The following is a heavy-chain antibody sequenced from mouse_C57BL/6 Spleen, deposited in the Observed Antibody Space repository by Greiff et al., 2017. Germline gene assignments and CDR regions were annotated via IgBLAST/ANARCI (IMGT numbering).Heavy chain of an antibody. Sequence: EVKVVESGGGLVQPGGSLSLSCAASGFTFTDYYMSWVRQPPGKGLEWLGFIRNKANGYTTEYSASVKGRFTISRDNSPSILYLQMNALRAEDSATYYCARYNTTVVSMDYWGQGTSVTVSS. CDR1: GFTFTDYY. V-gene: IGHV7-3*01. D-gene: IGHD1-1*01. CDR3: ARYNTTVVSMDY. J-gene: IGHJ4*01. CDR2: IRNKANGYTT.